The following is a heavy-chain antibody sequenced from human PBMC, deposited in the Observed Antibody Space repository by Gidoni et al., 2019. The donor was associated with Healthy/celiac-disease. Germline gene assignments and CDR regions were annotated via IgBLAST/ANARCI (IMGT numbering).Heavy chain of an antibody. J-gene: IGHJ5*02. CDR1: GCTFGDND. CDR3: TRDQGVGDGYNYFMYWFDP. Sequence: EVQLVQSGGGLVQPGRSLRVSWTAYGCTFGDNDMRWLRQAQGKGLEWGGCIRSKAYGGTTKYTASVKGRFTISRDDSRSIAYLQLNSLKTEDTAVYYCTRDQGVGDGYNYFMYWFDPWGQGTLVTVSS. V-gene: IGHV3-49*01. D-gene: IGHD5-12*01. CDR2: IRSKAYGGTT.